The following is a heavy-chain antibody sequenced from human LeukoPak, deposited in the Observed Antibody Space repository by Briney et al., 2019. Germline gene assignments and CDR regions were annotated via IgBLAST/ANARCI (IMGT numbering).Heavy chain of an antibody. J-gene: IGHJ4*02. CDR1: GFTFSSSA. D-gene: IGHD4-17*01. CDR3: AKDYGPLSSY. V-gene: IGHV3-23*01. CDR2: ISGSGGSA. Sequence: GGSLRLSCAAPGFTFSSSAMSWVRQAPGKGLEWVSDISGSGGSAYYADSVKGRFTISRDNSKNTLYLQMNSLRAEDTAVYYCAKDYGPLSSYWGQGILVTVSS.